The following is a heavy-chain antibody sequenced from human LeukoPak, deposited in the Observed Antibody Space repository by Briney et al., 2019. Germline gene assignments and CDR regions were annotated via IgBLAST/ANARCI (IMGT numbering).Heavy chain of an antibody. Sequence: GASVTVSCTASGYTFTSYGISWVRQAPGKGLEWLGGFDPEDGETIYAQKFHGRVTMTEDTSTDTAYMELSSLRSEDTAVYYCATLPRGAVAGLPKYFDYWGQGTLVTVSS. CDR2: FDPEDGET. J-gene: IGHJ4*02. V-gene: IGHV1-24*01. CDR3: ATLPRGAVAGLPKYFDY. CDR1: GYTFTSYG. D-gene: IGHD6-19*01.